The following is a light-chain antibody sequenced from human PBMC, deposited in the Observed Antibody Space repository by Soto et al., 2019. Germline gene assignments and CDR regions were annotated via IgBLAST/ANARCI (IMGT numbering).Light chain of an antibody. V-gene: IGKV4-1*01. CDR2: WAS. CDR3: QQYYSAPLA. Sequence: DIVMTQSPDSLAVSLGERATINCKSSQSVLHSSNTNNYLAWYQKKPGQPPKLFIYWASTRESGVPDRFSGSGSGTDFTLTISSLQPKDVAVYYCQQYYSAPLAFGGGTRVEI. CDR1: QSVLHSSNTNNY. J-gene: IGKJ4*01.